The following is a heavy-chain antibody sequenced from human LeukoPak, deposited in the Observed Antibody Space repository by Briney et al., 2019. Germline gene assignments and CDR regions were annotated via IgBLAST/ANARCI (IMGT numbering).Heavy chain of an antibody. CDR2: MNPNSGNT. V-gene: IGHV1-8*01. CDR3: AIGGIGRGYCSGGSCYDNSFGN. J-gene: IGHJ4*02. Sequence: ASVEVSCKASGHTFTSYDFNWVRQATGQGPEWMGWMNPNSGNTGYAQKFQGRVTMTRNTSISTAYMELSSLRSDDTAIYYCAIGGIGRGYCSGGSCYDNSFGNWGQGTLVTVSS. D-gene: IGHD2-15*01. CDR1: GHTFTSYD.